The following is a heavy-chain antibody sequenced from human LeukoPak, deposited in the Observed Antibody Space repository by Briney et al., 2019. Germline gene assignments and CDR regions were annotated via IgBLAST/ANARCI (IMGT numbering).Heavy chain of an antibody. D-gene: IGHD5-18*01. J-gene: IGHJ4*02. CDR1: GGSISRGGYY. CDR2: IYYSGST. CDR3: ARVRDTAMVSFSYFDY. Sequence: PSQTLSLTCTVSGGSISRGGYYWSWIRQHPGKGLEWIGYIYYSGSTYYNPSLKSRVTISVDTSKNQFSLKLSSVTAADTAVYYCARVRDTAMVSFSYFDYWGQGTLVTVSS. V-gene: IGHV4-31*03.